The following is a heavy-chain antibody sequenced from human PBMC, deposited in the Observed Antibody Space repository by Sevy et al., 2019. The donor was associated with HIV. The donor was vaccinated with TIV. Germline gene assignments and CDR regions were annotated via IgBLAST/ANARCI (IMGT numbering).Heavy chain of an antibody. V-gene: IGHV4-39*01. D-gene: IGHD6-13*01. CDR2: IYYTATT. CDR1: DDSISSSNYF. J-gene: IGHJ4*02. CDR3: ARHGSWSFYFDY. Sequence: SETLSLTCSVSDDSISSSNYFWGWIRQPPGKGLEWIGSIYYTATTYYNPSLNSRFTLSVDTSKKQFSLKLSSVTAADTAVYYCARHGSWSFYFDYWGQGILVTVSS.